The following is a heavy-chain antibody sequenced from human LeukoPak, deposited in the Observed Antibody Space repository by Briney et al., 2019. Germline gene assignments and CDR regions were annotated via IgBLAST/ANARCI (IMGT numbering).Heavy chain of an antibody. Sequence: GGSLRLSCAASGFTVSSNYMSWVRQAPGKGLEWVSVIYSGGSTYYADSVKGRFTISRDNPKNTLYLQMNSLRAEDTAVYYCARATVYYFDYWGQGTLVTVSS. D-gene: IGHD4-11*01. CDR2: IYSGGST. J-gene: IGHJ4*02. CDR1: GFTVSSNY. V-gene: IGHV3-53*01. CDR3: ARATVYYFDY.